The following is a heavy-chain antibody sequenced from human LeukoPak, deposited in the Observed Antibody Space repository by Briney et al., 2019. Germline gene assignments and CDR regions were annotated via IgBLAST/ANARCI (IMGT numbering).Heavy chain of an antibody. CDR1: GGSISSSSYY. CDR3: ARVYYDFWKNYVDY. V-gene: IGHV4-39*01. CDR2: IYYSGST. J-gene: IGHJ4*02. D-gene: IGHD3-3*01. Sequence: SETLSLTCTVSGGSISSSSYYWGWIRQPPGKGLEWIGSIYYSGSTYYNPSLKSRVTISVDTSKNQFSLKLSSVTAADTAVYYCARVYYDFWKNYVDYWGQGTLVTVSS.